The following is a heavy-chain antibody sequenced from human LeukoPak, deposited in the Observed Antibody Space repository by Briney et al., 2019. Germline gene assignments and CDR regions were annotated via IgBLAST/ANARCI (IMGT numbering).Heavy chain of an antibody. Sequence: SETLSLTCAVSGGSISSSNWWSWVRQPPGKGLEWIGEIYHSGSTNYNPSLKSRVTISVDKSKNQFSLKLSSVTAADTAVYYCASVIMGYSSSWYLSYWGQGTLVTVSS. CDR2: IYHSGST. CDR3: ASVIMGYSSSWYLSY. J-gene: IGHJ4*02. D-gene: IGHD6-13*01. V-gene: IGHV4-4*02. CDR1: GGSISSSNW.